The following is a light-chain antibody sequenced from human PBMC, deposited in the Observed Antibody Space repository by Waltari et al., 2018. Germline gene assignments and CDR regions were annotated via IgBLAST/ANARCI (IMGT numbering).Light chain of an antibody. CDR3: QQIKSYPLT. V-gene: IGKV1-9*01. CDR2: TAS. J-gene: IGKJ5*01. CDR1: QGISSY. Sequence: DIQLTQSPSFLSASVGDRVTITCRASQGISSYLAWYQQKPGRAPKFLIYTASTLQSGGPSRFSGSGSGTEFTLTISSLQPEDFATYYCQQIKSYPLTVGQGTRLEIK.